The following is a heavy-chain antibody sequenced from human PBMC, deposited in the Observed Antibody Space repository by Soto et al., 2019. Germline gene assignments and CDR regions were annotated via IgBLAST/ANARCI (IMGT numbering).Heavy chain of an antibody. J-gene: IGHJ4*02. CDR3: AKELMSQFFDF. CDR1: GFTFSNYG. CDR2: ISLGDDST. Sequence: SLRLSCAASGFTFSNYGMSWVRRAPGKGLEWVSAISLGDDSTHYADSVKGRFTISRDNSKSTLYLQMNSLRAEDTALYYCAKELMSQFFDFWGQGTLVTVSS. V-gene: IGHV3-23*01.